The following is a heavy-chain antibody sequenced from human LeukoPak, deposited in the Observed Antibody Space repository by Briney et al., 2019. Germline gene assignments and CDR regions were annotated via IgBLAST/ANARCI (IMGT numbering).Heavy chain of an antibody. CDR1: GGSISSYY. CDR2: TYYSGST. J-gene: IGHJ4*02. V-gene: IGHV4-59*08. Sequence: SETLSLTCTVSGGSISSYYWSWIRQPPGKGLEWIGYTYYSGSTNYNPSLKSRVTILVDTSKNQFSLKLSSVTAADTAVYYCARLSVVTPYSIDYWGQGTLVTVSS. CDR3: ARLSVVTPYSIDY. D-gene: IGHD4-23*01.